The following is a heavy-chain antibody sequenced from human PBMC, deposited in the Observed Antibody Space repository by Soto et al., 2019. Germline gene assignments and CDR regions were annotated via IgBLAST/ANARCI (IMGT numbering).Heavy chain of an antibody. V-gene: IGHV5-10-1*01. Sequence: VQLVQSGAEVKEPGESLRISCEVSEYSFTTYWISWVRQMPGKGLEWMGRIAPSDSSTDYSPSFQGHVTISADNSINTAYLQWTSLEASDTAMYYCASGGRGWYYWGQGTLVTASS. CDR3: ASGGRGWYY. J-gene: IGHJ4*02. CDR1: EYSFTTYW. CDR2: IAPSDSST. D-gene: IGHD6-19*01.